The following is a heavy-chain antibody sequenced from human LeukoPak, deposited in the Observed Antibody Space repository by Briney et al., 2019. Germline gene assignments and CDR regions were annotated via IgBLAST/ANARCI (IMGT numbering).Heavy chain of an antibody. D-gene: IGHD1-26*01. J-gene: IGHJ4*02. CDR2: INPSGGST. CDR3: ARVRLGGSQLYSFDY. CDR1: GYMFTIYY. Sequence: ASVKVSCKASGYMFTIYYIHWVRQAPGQGLEWMGVINPSGGSTSYAEKFQGRVTMTRDTSTSTVYMELSSLRSDDTAVYYCARVRLGGSQLYSFDYWGQGTLVTVSS. V-gene: IGHV1-46*01.